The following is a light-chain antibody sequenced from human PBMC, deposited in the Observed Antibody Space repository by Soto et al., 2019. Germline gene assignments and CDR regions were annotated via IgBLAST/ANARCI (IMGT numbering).Light chain of an antibody. CDR2: EVF. Sequence: QSAPTQPPSASGSPGQSVTISCSGSSSDIGGNNYVSWYQQHPGKAPKLLIYEVFKRPSGVPDRFSGSKSGNTASLTVSGLQPEDEGDYYCSSFGGSKVFGGGTKVTVL. CDR3: SSFGGSKV. J-gene: IGLJ3*02. V-gene: IGLV2-8*01. CDR1: SSDIGGNNY.